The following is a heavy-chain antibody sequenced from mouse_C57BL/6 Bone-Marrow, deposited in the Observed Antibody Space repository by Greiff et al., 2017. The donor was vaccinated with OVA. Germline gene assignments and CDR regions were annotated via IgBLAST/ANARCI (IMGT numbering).Heavy chain of an antibody. D-gene: IGHD2-5*01. CDR3: ARPYYSNYSWFAY. CDR2: IHPNSGST. V-gene: IGHV1-64*01. CDR1: GYTFTSYW. Sequence: VQLQQPGAELVKPGASVKLSCKASGYTFTSYWMHWVKQRPGQGLEWIGMIHPNSGSTNYNEKFKSKATLTVDKSSSTAYMQLSSLTSEDSAVYYCARPYYSNYSWFAYWGQGTLVTVSA. J-gene: IGHJ3*01.